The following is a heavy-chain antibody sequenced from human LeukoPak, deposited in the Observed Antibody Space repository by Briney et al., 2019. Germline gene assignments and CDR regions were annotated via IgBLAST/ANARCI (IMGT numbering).Heavy chain of an antibody. CDR3: ARLAERDYGYYFDE. D-gene: IGHD4-17*01. CDR2: IYYRGRT. Sequence: PSQTLSLTCSVSGGSISTGGYYWSWIRQHPGKALEWIGHIYYRGRTYYNPSLESRVTVSIDTSKNQFSLRVNSMTDADTAVYFCARLAERDYGYYFDEWGQGTPVTVS. CDR1: GGSISTGGYY. V-gene: IGHV4-31*03. J-gene: IGHJ4*02.